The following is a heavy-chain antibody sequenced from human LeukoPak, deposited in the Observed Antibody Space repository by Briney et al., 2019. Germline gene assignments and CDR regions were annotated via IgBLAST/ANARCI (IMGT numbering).Heavy chain of an antibody. CDR3: ATIPVLRYYDWLLYTYFDY. J-gene: IGHJ4*02. V-gene: IGHV4-59*04. Sequence: PSETLSLTCAVSGGSFSGFYWSWLRQSPGTGLEWIGNIYYNGSTYYNPSLKSRVTISVDTSKKQFSLKLSSVTAADTAVYYCATIPVLRYYDWLLYTYFDYWGQGNLVTVSS. D-gene: IGHD3-9*01. CDR2: IYYNGST. CDR1: GGSFSGFY.